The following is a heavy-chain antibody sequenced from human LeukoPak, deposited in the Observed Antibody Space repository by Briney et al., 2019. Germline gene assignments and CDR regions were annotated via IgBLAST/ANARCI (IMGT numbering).Heavy chain of an antibody. Sequence: RPSETLSLTCTVSGGSISSSSYYLGWIRQPPGKGLEWIGNIYYTGSTYYNASLQSRVTISIDTSKNQFSLRLNSVTAADTAMYYCVKSGGYGLIDYWGQGTLVTVSS. D-gene: IGHD1-26*01. CDR2: IYYTGST. J-gene: IGHJ4*02. CDR3: VKSGGYGLIDY. CDR1: GGSISSSSYY. V-gene: IGHV4-39*01.